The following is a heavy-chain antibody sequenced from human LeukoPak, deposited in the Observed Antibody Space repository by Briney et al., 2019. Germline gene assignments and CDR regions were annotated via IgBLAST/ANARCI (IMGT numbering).Heavy chain of an antibody. CDR2: SSYDGSNT. Sequence: GGSLRLSCAASGFPFSNYGMHRVRQAPGKGVEWVAVSSYDGSNTYYGDSVKGRFTIARDNSNNTLYLQMNSVRTEDTAVYYCARGGYYGSAIEDYWGQGTLVTVSS. D-gene: IGHD3-10*01. V-gene: IGHV3-30*03. J-gene: IGHJ4*02. CDR1: GFPFSNYG. CDR3: ARGGYYGSAIEDY.